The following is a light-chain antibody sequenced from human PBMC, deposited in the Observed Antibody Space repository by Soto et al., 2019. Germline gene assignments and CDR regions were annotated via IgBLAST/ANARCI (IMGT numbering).Light chain of an antibody. CDR1: SSNIGNNY. Sequence: QSVLTQPPSVSAAPGQKVTISCSGSSSNIGNNYVSWYQQLPGTAPKLLIYNSNQRPSGVPDRFSGSKSGTSASLAISGLQSEDEADYYCAAWDDSLTGPVFGTGTKLTVL. J-gene: IGLJ1*01. V-gene: IGLV1-47*02. CDR2: NSN. CDR3: AAWDDSLTGPV.